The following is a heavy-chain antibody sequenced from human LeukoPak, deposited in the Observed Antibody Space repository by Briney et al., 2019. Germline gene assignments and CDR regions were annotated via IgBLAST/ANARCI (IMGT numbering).Heavy chain of an antibody. CDR2: INSSTGNP. Sequence: GASVKVSCKASGYTFTNYAMNWVRQAPGQGLEWMGWINSSTGNPTYAQGFTGRFVFSLDTSVSTAYLQISSLKAEDTAVYYCARDPAPLGYWGQGTLVTVSS. CDR3: ARDPAPLGY. V-gene: IGHV7-4-1*02. CDR1: GYTFTNYA. J-gene: IGHJ4*02.